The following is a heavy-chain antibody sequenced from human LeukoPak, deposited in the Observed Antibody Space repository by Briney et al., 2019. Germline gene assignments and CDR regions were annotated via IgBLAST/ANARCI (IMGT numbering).Heavy chain of an antibody. CDR1: GFTFSSYA. CDR3: ATFKGPFNWFDP. Sequence: GGSLILSCAASGFTFSSYAMSWVRQAPGKGLEWVSAISGSGGATHYANSVKGRFTISRDNSKNTLYLQVNSLRPEDTAVYYCATFKGPFNWFDPWGQGTLVTVSS. J-gene: IGHJ5*02. CDR2: ISGSGGAT. V-gene: IGHV3-23*01.